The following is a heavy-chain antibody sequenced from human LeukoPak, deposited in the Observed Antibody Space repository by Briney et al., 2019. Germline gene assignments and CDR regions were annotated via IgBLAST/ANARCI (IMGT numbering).Heavy chain of an antibody. J-gene: IGHJ5*02. CDR2: INHSGST. D-gene: IGHD2-15*01. CDR1: GGSFSDYY. V-gene: IGHV4-34*01. CDR3: ARGKGYCSGGSCHWFDP. Sequence: PSETLSLTCAVYGGSFSDYYWSWIRQPPGKGLEWIGEINHSGSTNYNPSLKSRVTISVDTSKNQFSLKLSSVTAADTAVYYCARGKGYCSGGSCHWFDPWGQGTLVTVSS.